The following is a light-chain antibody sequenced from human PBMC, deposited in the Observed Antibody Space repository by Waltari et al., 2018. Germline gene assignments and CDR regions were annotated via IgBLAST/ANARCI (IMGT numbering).Light chain of an antibody. J-gene: IGLJ3*02. V-gene: IGLV2-8*01. CDR2: EVS. CDR1: SSDVGGYNY. Sequence: QSALTQPPSASGSPGQSVTISCTGTSSDVGGYNYVSWYQQHPGKAPKLMIYEVSKRPPGVPDRFSGSKSGNTDSLTVAGLQAEEEADYYCSSYAGSNNLVFGGGTKLTVL. CDR3: SSYAGSNNLV.